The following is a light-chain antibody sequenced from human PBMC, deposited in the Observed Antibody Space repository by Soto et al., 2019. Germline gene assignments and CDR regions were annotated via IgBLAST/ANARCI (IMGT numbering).Light chain of an antibody. V-gene: IGKV1-39*01. Sequence: DIQMTQAPSSLSASVGDRVTITCRASQSISSYLNWYQQKPGKAPKLLISAASSLQSGVPSRISGSGSGTDFTLTIGSLQPEDFATYYCQQSDSTPYTFGQGTKLEIK. J-gene: IGKJ2*01. CDR3: QQSDSTPYT. CDR1: QSISSY. CDR2: AAS.